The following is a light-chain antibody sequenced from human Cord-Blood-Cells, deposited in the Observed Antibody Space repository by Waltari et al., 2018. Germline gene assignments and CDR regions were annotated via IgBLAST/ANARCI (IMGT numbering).Light chain of an antibody. V-gene: IGLV2-14*01. CDR2: DVS. Sequence: QSALTQPASVSGSPGQSIPISCTATSSDVGGSTYVSWYQQHPGKAPKLMIYDVSKRPSGVSNRFSGSKSGNTASLTISGLQAEDEADYYCSSYTSSSTWVFGGGTKLTVL. CDR1: SSDVGGSTY. J-gene: IGLJ3*02. CDR3: SSYTSSSTWV.